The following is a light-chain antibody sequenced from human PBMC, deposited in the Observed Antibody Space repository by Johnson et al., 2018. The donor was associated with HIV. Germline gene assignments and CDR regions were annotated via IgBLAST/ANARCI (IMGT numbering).Light chain of an antibody. V-gene: IGLV1-51*02. CDR1: SSIIRNNY. Sequence: QAVLTQPPSVSAAPGQKVTISCSGSSSIIRNNYVSWYQQLPGAAPKLLIYENDRRPSGIPDRFSGSKSGTSATRDITGLQTGDEADDYCGTWDGSLSAGGVFGTGTRLTVL. J-gene: IGLJ1*01. CDR2: END. CDR3: GTWDGSLSAGGV.